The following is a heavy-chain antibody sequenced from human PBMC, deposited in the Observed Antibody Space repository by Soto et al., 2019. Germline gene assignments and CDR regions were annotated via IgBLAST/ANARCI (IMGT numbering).Heavy chain of an antibody. J-gene: IGHJ4*02. D-gene: IGHD6-19*01. CDR1: GFTFSSYD. Sequence: EVQLVESGGGLVQPGGSLRLSCAASGFTFSSYDMHWVRQATGKGLEWVAGISTADDTFYAGSVKGRFTISREIAKNSLYLQVNSLRAGDTAVYYWARGGSGWYVGEDYFDYWGQGALVTVSS. CDR2: ISTADDT. CDR3: ARGGSGWYVGEDYFDY. V-gene: IGHV3-13*01.